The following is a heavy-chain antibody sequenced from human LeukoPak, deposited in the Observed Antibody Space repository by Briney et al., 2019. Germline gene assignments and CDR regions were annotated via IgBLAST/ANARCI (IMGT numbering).Heavy chain of an antibody. V-gene: IGHV3-66*01. D-gene: IGHD6-13*01. CDR2: IYDSGRT. Sequence: GGSLRLSCEASGITVISNYMKWVRQAPGKGLEWVSVIYDSGRTYYADSVKGRFTISRDNSKNTLHLQMNSLRVDDTGVYYCARDGSIAAAGTGDYWGQGTLVTVSS. CDR3: ARDGSIAAAGTGDY. CDR1: GITVISNY. J-gene: IGHJ4*02.